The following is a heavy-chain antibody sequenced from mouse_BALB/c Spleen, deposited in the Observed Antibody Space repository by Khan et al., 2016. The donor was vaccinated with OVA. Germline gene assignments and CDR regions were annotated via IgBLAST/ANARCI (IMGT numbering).Heavy chain of an antibody. CDR2: ISYSGNT. CDR3: VRIYGGDFDY. Sequence: EVQLQESGPGLVKPSQSLSLTCTVTGYSITSDYAWNWIRQFPGNKLEWMGYISYSGNTKYNPSLKSRISITRDTSKNQFFLQLNSVTTEDKATYYCVRIYGGDFDYWGQGTTLTVSS. V-gene: IGHV3-2*02. D-gene: IGHD1-1*01. CDR1: GYSITSDYA. J-gene: IGHJ2*01.